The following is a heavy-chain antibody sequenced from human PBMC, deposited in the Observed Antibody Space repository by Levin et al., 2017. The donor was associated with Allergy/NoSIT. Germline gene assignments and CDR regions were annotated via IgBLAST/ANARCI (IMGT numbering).Heavy chain of an antibody. Sequence: PGGSLRLSCAASGFSVSPFWLTWVRQSPGKGLEWVANIKQDGRERYYVDSVKGRFTISRDNANNSLYLQMSNLRPEDTAVYFCARDRGRSATYYDSWGQGTLVPVSS. D-gene: IGHD3-16*01. CDR1: GFSVSPFW. J-gene: IGHJ4*02. CDR2: IKQDGRER. V-gene: IGHV3-7*01. CDR3: ARDRGRSATYYDS.